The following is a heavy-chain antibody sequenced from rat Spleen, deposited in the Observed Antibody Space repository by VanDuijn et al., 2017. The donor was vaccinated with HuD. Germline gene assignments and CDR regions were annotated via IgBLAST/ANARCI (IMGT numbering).Heavy chain of an antibody. CDR1: GFTFNNYE. CDR3: TLGSHYFDVTSYYEY. J-gene: IGHJ2*01. CDR2: ISYDGSST. D-gene: IGHD1-12*01. V-gene: IGHV5-29*01. Sequence: EVQLVESGGDLVQPGRSLKLSCAASGFTFNNYEMVWVRQAPTKGLEWVATISYDGSSTYYRDSVKGRFTVSRDDARSTLYLHMDSLRSEDTATYFCTLGSHYFDVTSYYEYWGQGVMVTVSS.